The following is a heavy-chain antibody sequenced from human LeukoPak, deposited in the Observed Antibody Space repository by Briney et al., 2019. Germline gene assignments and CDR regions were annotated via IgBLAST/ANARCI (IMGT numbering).Heavy chain of an antibody. Sequence: GGSLRLSCAASGFIFSSYSMNWVCQAPGKGLEWVSSISSSSSHILYADSVKGRFTISRDNAKNSLYLQMNSLRAEDAAVYYCARSSSPCDIWGQGTMVTVSS. CDR3: ARSSSPCDI. V-gene: IGHV3-21*01. CDR2: ISSSSSHI. J-gene: IGHJ3*02. CDR1: GFIFSSYS.